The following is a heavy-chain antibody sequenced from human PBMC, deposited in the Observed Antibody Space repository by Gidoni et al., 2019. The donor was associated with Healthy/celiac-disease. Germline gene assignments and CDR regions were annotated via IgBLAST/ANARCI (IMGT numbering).Heavy chain of an antibody. D-gene: IGHD3-22*01. J-gene: IGHJ4*02. V-gene: IGHV3-23*01. CDR2: IIGSVGST. Sequence: EVQLLESGGGLVQPGGSLRLSCEASGFTFSSYAMSWVRQAPGKGLEWVSAIIGSVGSTYYADSVKGRFTISRDNSKNTLYLQMNSLRAEDTAVYYCAKDTYYYDSSGYIIDYWGQGTLVTVSS. CDR1: GFTFSSYA. CDR3: AKDTYYYDSSGYIIDY.